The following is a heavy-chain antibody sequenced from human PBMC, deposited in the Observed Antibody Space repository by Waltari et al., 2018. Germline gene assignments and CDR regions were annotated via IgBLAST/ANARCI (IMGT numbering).Heavy chain of an antibody. Sequence: QVQLVQSGAEVKKPGSSVKVSCKASGGTFSSYAISWVRQAPGQGLEWMGGIIPILGIANNAQKFQGRVTITADKSTSTAYMELSSLRSEDTAVYYCASHSPGDYGGVWYFDYWGQGTLVTVSS. J-gene: IGHJ4*02. CDR3: ASHSPGDYGGVWYFDY. D-gene: IGHD4-17*01. V-gene: IGHV1-69*10. CDR1: GGTFSSYA. CDR2: IIPILGIA.